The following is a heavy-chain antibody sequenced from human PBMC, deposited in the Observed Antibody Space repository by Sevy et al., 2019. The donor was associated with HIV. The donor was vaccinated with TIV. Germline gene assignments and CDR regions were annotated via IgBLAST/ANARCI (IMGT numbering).Heavy chain of an antibody. CDR1: GFTFSSYA. J-gene: IGHJ4*02. CDR3: AEERKERRIFDY. CDR2: ISGSGGSK. Sequence: GGSLRLSCAASGFTFSSYAMSWVRQAPGKGLEWVSAISGSGGSKYYADSVKGRFTISRDNSKNTLYLQMNSLRAEDTAVYYCAEERKERRIFDYWGQGTLVTVSS. V-gene: IGHV3-23*01. D-gene: IGHD1-1*01.